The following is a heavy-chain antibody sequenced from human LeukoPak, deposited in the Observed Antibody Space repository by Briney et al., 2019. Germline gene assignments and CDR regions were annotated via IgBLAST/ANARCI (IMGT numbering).Heavy chain of an antibody. V-gene: IGHV3-74*01. D-gene: IGHD2-21*01. Sequence: GGSLRLSCAASGFTFSSYWMHWDRQVPGKGLVWVSRIDPEVSRRSYADSVKGRFTISRDNAKNTLYLQMNSLRAEDTAVYYCARVVGYYMDVWGKGTTVTVSS. CDR1: GFTFSSYW. CDR3: ARVVGYYMDV. CDR2: IDPEVSRR. J-gene: IGHJ6*03.